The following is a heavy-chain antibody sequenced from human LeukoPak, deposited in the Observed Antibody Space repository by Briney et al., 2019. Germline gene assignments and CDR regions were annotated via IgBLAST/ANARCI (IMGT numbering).Heavy chain of an antibody. CDR3: ARGFDSSGYYRSPIDY. V-gene: IGHV3-7*01. Sequence: GGSLRLSCAASGLTSSSYWMSWVRQAPGKGLEWVANIKQDGSEKYYVDSVKGRFTISRDNAKSSLYLQMNSLRAEDTAVYYCARGFDSSGYYRSPIDYWGQGTLVTVSS. CDR2: IKQDGSEK. J-gene: IGHJ4*02. CDR1: GLTSSSYW. D-gene: IGHD3-22*01.